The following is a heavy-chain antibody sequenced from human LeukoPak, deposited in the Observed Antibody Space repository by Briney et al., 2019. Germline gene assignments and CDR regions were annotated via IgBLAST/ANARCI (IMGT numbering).Heavy chain of an antibody. CDR1: GFTFSDYY. CDR2: ISSSGSTI. V-gene: IGHV3-11*01. CDR3: AKEGITGADS. Sequence: GGSLRLSCAASGFTFSDYYMSWIRQAPGKGLEWVSYISSSGSTIYYADSVKGRFTISRDNSKNTLFLHMNNLTADDTALYYCAKEGITGADSWGQGTLVSVSS. J-gene: IGHJ4*02.